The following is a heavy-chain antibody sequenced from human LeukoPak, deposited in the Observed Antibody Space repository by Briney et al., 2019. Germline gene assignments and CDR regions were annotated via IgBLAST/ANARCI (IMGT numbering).Heavy chain of an antibody. CDR2: IYYSGST. V-gene: IGHV4-39*01. CDR3: VSRRDIVVVDDY. CDR1: GGSISSSSYY. J-gene: IGHJ4*02. Sequence: SETLSLTCTVSGGSISSSSYYWGWIRQPPGKGLEWIGSIYYSGSTYYNPSLKSRVTVSVDTSKNQFSLKLSSVTAADTAVYYCVSRRDIVVVDDYWGQGTLVTVSS. D-gene: IGHD2-2*01.